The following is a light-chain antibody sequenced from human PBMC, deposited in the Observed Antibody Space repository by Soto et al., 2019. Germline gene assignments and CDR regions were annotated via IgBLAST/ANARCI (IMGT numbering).Light chain of an antibody. J-gene: IGKJ4*01. V-gene: IGKV3-15*01. Sequence: ETVMTQFPGTLSVSPGERATLSCRASQSVRSNVAWYQQKAGQAPRLLIYGAATRLTRIPARFSGSGSGTEFTLTISSLQSEDFAVYYCQQYNNWPLTFGGGTKVEIK. CDR1: QSVRSN. CDR2: GAA. CDR3: QQYNNWPLT.